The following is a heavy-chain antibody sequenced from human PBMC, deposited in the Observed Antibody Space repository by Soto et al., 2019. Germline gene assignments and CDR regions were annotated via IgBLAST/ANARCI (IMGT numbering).Heavy chain of an antibody. CDR3: AREVSSVGSNHFDS. J-gene: IGHJ4*02. CDR2: IYDTWTT. V-gene: IGHV4-59*01. D-gene: IGHD3-10*01. CDR1: ARSIIGYN. Sequence: TENLSRTSSVSARSIIGYNYSRIRPPPAKGLELIGYIYDTWTTKYNPSIKSRVTISVDTSKNQFSLRLNSVTAADTAVYYCAREVSSVGSNHFDSWGQGALVTLSS.